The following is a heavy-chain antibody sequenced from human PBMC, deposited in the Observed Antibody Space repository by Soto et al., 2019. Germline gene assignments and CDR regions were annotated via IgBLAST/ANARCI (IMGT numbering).Heavy chain of an antibody. D-gene: IGHD6-13*01. V-gene: IGHV4-39*01. Sequence: SETRSLTCTVSGGSITSSSYYWGWIRQPPGKGLEWIAIIYYSGTTYYNPSLKSRVTISVDTSKNQFSLGLSSVTAADTAVYYCARRGYSSSWFDPWGQGTLVT. J-gene: IGHJ5*02. CDR1: GGSITSSSYY. CDR3: ARRGYSSSWFDP. CDR2: IYYSGTT.